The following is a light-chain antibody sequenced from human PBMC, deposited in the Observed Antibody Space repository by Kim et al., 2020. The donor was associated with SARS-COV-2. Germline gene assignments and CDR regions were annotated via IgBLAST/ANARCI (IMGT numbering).Light chain of an antibody. CDR3: TAYAGGNNLL. Sequence: GQSVTISCAVTSSYVGGYNYVSWYQQHPGKAPKLIIYEVTKRPSGVPDRFSGSKSGNTASLTVSGLQADDEANYYCTAYAGGNNLLFGGGTQLTVL. CDR2: EVT. CDR1: SSYVGGYNY. J-gene: IGLJ2*01. V-gene: IGLV2-8*01.